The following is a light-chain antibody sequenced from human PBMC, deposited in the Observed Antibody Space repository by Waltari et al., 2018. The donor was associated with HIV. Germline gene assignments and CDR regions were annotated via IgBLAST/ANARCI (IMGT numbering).Light chain of an antibody. J-gene: IGLJ2*01. CDR3: SAWDDNVNAL. CDR2: SNN. CDR1: RSNIGSNN. V-gene: IGLV1-44*01. Sequence: QSVLRQPPSASGTPGQRVTISCSGSRSNIGSNNVNWYQQLPGTAPKLLIYSNNRRPSWVPDRFSGSKSGTSASLAISGLQSEDEADYYCSAWDDNVNALFGGGTKLTVL.